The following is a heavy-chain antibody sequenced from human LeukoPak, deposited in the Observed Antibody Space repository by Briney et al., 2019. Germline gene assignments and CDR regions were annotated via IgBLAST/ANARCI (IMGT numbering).Heavy chain of an antibody. CDR2: IDNGGST. V-gene: IGHV3-53*01. D-gene: IGHD6-6*01. Sequence: TGGSLRLSCAASGFTVSSNYMSWVRQAPGKGLEWVSVIDNGGSTHYADSVKGRFTISRDNSKNTLYLQMNSLRAEDTAVYYCARDGSARSLGNWGQGTLVSVSS. CDR3: ARDGSARSLGN. J-gene: IGHJ4*02. CDR1: GFTVSSNY.